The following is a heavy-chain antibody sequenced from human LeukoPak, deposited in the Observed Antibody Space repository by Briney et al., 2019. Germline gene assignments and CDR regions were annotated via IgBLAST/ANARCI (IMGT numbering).Heavy chain of an antibody. CDR2: INHSGST. J-gene: IGHJ4*02. D-gene: IGHD1/OR15-1a*01. CDR1: GGSFSGYY. V-gene: IGHV4-34*01. CDR3: GRQISENKDY. Sequence: SETLSLTCAVYGGSFSGYYWSWIRQPPGKGLEWIGEINHSGSTNYNPSLKGRVTISVDTSKNQFSLKLSSVTAADTAVYYCGRQISENKDYWGQGTLVTVSS.